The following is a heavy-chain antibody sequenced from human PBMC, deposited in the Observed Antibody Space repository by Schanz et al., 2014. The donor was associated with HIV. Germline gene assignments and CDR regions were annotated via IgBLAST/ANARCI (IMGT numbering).Heavy chain of an antibody. Sequence: QVQLVESGGGVVQPGRSLRLSCAASGFNFNNYAMTWVRQAPGKGLEWVAVIWNDGSNTFYADSVKGRFTISRDNSKKTVFLQMNNLRAEDTAVYYCARDRLHPGNGMDVWGQGTTVTVSS. CDR2: IWNDGSNT. CDR1: GFNFNNYA. J-gene: IGHJ6*02. V-gene: IGHV3-33*08. CDR3: ARDRLHPGNGMDV. D-gene: IGHD4-4*01.